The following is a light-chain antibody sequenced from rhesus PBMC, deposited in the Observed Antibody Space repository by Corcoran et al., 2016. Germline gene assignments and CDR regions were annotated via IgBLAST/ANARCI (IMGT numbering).Light chain of an antibody. CDR3: QHNYGTPYS. CDR2: KAS. J-gene: IGKJ2*01. V-gene: IGKV1-74*01. Sequence: DIQMTQSPSSLSASVGDRVTITCRTSENVNNYLNWYQQKPGKAPKLLLYKASTLQSGVPSRFRGSGSGTDYTFTISSLQSEDVATYYCQHNYGTPYSFGQGTKVEIK. CDR1: ENVNNY.